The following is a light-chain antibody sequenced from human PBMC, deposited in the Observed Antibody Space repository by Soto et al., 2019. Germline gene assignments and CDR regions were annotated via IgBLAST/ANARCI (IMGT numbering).Light chain of an antibody. CDR1: QSVSSD. J-gene: IGKJ1*01. V-gene: IGKV3-15*01. CDR3: QQYNNWPRT. CDR2: GAS. Sequence: EIVMTQSPATLSVSPRERATLSCRASQSVSSDLAWYHQKPGQPPRLLIYGASTRATGIPARFSGSGSGTEFTLTINSLQSEDFAVYYCQQYNNWPRTFGQGTKVEIK.